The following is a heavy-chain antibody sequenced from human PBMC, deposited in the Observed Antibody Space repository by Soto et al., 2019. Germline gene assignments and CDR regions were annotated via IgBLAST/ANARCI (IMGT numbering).Heavy chain of an antibody. CDR3: AREGQLWSTLKNYFDY. Sequence: SLRLSCAASGFTFSSYSMNWVRQAPGKGLEWVSSISSSSSYIYYADSVKGRFTISRDNAKNSLYLQMNSLRAEDTAVYYCAREGQLWSTLKNYFDYWGQGTLVTVSS. V-gene: IGHV3-21*01. CDR2: ISSSSSYI. D-gene: IGHD5-18*01. CDR1: GFTFSSYS. J-gene: IGHJ4*02.